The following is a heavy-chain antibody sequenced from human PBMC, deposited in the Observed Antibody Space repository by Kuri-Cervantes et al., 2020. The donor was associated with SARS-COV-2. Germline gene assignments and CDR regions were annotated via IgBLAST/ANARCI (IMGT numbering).Heavy chain of an antibody. CDR3: ARNEVADYGDYGEVGE. CDR2: IIPILGIA. Sequence: SVKVSCKASGYTFTSYAMHWVRQAPGQRLEWMGRIIPILGIANYAQKFQGRVTITADKSTSTAYMELSSLRSEDTAVYYCARNEVADYGDYGEVGEWGQGTLVTAPQ. D-gene: IGHD4-17*01. V-gene: IGHV1-69*04. CDR1: GYTFTSYA. J-gene: IGHJ4*02.